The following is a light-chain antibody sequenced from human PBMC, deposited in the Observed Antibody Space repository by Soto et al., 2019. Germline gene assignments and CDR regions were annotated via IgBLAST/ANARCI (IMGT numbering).Light chain of an antibody. V-gene: IGLV1-44*01. CDR2: NDN. CDR1: SSNIGSDT. CDR3: AAWDDSLHAWV. J-gene: IGLJ3*02. Sequence: QSVLTQPPSTSVTPGQRVTISCSGSSSNIGSDTVNWYQPLPGTAPRLLIYNDNQRPSGVPDRFSGSKSGTSASLAISGLQSGDGADYYCAAWDDSLHAWVFGGGTKLTVL.